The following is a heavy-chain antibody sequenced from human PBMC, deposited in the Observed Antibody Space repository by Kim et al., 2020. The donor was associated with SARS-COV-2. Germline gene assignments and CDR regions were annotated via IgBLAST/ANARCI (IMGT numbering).Heavy chain of an antibody. Sequence: YYVDSVEGRFTISRDNSKNTMYLQMNSLRAEDTAVYYCARDFRSGSYYPDYWGRGTLVTVSS. J-gene: IGHJ4*02. V-gene: IGHV3-33*01. CDR3: ARDFRSGSYYPDY. D-gene: IGHD3-10*01.